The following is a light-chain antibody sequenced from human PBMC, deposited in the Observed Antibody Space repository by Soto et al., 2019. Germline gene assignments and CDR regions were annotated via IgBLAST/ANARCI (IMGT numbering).Light chain of an antibody. J-gene: IGLJ1*01. Sequence: QSALTQPRSVSGSPGQSVTISCSGTSSDVGGYSYVSWYQQRPGKAPKLMIYDVITRPSGVPDRFSGSKSGNTASLTISGIQAEDEDDYFCCSYAGSYTFVFGTGTKLTVL. CDR1: SSDVGGYSY. CDR3: CSYAGSYTFV. CDR2: DVI. V-gene: IGLV2-11*01.